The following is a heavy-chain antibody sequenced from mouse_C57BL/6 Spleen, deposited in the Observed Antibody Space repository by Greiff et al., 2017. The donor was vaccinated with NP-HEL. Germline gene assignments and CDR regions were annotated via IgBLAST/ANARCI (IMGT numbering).Heavy chain of an antibody. CDR1: GFTFNTYA. Sequence: VQLVESGGGLVQPKGSLKLSCAASGFTFNTYAMHWVRQAPGKGLEWVARIRSKSSNYATYYADSVKDRFTISRDDSQSMLYLQMNNLKTEDTAMYYCVRGIFDDGYLYFDYWGQGTTLTVSS. V-gene: IGHV10-3*01. J-gene: IGHJ2*01. D-gene: IGHD2-3*01. CDR3: VRGIFDDGYLYFDY. CDR2: IRSKSSNYAT.